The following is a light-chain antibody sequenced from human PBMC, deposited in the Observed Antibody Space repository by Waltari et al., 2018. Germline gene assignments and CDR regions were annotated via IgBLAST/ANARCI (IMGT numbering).Light chain of an antibody. Sequence: DIVMTQSPDFLAVSLGERATINCKSSWSVLYSGNSKNFLAWYQEKPGPPPKLLIYWASTRESGVPDRFVGSGSGTDFTLTISSLQAEDVAIYYCQQHYTTPQTFGQGTKLEI. J-gene: IGKJ2*01. V-gene: IGKV4-1*01. CDR2: WAS. CDR3: QQHYTTPQT. CDR1: WSVLYSGNSKNF.